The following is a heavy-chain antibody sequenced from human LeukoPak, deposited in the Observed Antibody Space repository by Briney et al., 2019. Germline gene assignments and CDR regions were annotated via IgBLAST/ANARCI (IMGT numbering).Heavy chain of an antibody. Sequence: SLRLSCAASGFTFDGYAMHWVRQAPGKGLGWVSGISWNSGSIGYADSMKGRFTISRDNAKNSLYLQMNSLRAEDTALYHCAKDSRSALGFGAFDIWGQGTMVTVSS. CDR3: AKDSRSALGFGAFDI. V-gene: IGHV3-9*01. D-gene: IGHD3-10*01. CDR1: GFTFDGYA. CDR2: ISWNSGSI. J-gene: IGHJ3*02.